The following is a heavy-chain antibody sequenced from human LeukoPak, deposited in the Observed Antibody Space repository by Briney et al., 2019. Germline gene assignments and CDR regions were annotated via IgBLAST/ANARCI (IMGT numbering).Heavy chain of an antibody. CDR3: VREDSMVIDH. CDR1: GDSINNDNYY. V-gene: IGHV3-21*01. CDR2: ISGGSSYI. J-gene: IGHJ4*02. Sequence: PSETLSLTCYVSGDSINNDNYYWGWVRQTPGEGLEWVSSISGGSSYIYYADSVKGRFTISRDNANNSLYLQMSSLRAEDTGLYYCVREDSMVIDHWGQGALVSVSS. D-gene: IGHD4/OR15-4a*01.